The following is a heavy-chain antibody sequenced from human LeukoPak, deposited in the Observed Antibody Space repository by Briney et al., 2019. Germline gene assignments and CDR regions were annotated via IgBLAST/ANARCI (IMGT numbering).Heavy chain of an antibody. J-gene: IGHJ6*04. CDR2: VSGRGDDT. CDR3: AEAPPAAANYYYGMDV. CDR1: GFTFNNYA. D-gene: IGHD2-15*01. V-gene: IGHV3-23*01. Sequence: GGSLRLSCAASGFTFNNYAMTWVRQAPGKGLEWVSAVSGRGDDTYYADSVKGGFTISREDTKHRLYQQMISLRAEDTAVYHCAEAPPAAANYYYGMDVWGEGTTVTVSS.